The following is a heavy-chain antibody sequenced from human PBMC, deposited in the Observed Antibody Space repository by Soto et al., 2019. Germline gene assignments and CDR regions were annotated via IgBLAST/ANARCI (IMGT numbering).Heavy chain of an antibody. J-gene: IGHJ5*02. V-gene: IGHV4-30-2*01. CDR1: GGSISSGGYS. Sequence: SETLSLTCAVSGGSISSGGYSWSWIRQPPGKGLEWIGYIYHSGSTYYNPSLKSRVTISVDRSKNQFSLKLSSVTAADTAVYYCARERDHNWFDPWGQETLVTVSS. CDR2: IYHSGST. CDR3: ARERDHNWFDP.